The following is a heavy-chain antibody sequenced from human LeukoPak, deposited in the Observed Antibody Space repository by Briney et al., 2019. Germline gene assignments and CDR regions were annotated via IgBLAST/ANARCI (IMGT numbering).Heavy chain of an antibody. D-gene: IGHD6-13*01. CDR3: ARGYSTSWTYYFDY. Sequence: SQTLSLTCTVSGGSISSGDYYWSWIRQPPGKGLEWIGHIYGNTNYNPSLKSRVTISVDTSKNHLSLKMNSVTAADTAVHYCARGYSTSWTYYFDYWGQGALVTVSS. CDR1: GGSISSGDYY. J-gene: IGHJ4*02. CDR2: IYGNT. V-gene: IGHV4-61*03.